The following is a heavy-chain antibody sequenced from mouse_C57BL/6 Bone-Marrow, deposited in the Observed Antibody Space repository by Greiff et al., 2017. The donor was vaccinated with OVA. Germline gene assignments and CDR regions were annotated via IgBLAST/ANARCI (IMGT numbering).Heavy chain of an antibody. D-gene: IGHD1-2*01. CDR1: GYTFNSYW. V-gene: IGHV1-72*01. Sequence: QVQLQQPGAELVKPGASVKLSCKASGYTFNSYWMHWVKQRPGRGLEWIGRIDPTSGGTKYNEKFKSKATMTVDTPSSTAYLQLSSLTSEDSAVYDFARWPIHYYGVSSCYFDVWGKGTTVTVSS. CDR3: ARWPIHYYGVSSCYFDV. J-gene: IGHJ1*03. CDR2: IDPTSGGT.